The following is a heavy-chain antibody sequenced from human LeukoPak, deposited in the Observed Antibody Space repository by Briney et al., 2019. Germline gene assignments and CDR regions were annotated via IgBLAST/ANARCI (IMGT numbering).Heavy chain of an antibody. Sequence: SVKVSCKASGGTFSSYVISWMRQAPGQGLEWMGGIIPISGTTNYAQKFQGRVMMTADESTSTAYMELSSLRSEDTAVYYCARVRDYGGFDYWGQGTLVTVSS. V-gene: IGHV1-69*13. CDR3: ARVRDYGGFDY. J-gene: IGHJ4*02. D-gene: IGHD4-23*01. CDR2: IIPISGTT. CDR1: GGTFSSYV.